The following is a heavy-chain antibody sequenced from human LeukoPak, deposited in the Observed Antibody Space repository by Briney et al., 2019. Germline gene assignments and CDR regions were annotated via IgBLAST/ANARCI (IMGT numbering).Heavy chain of an antibody. D-gene: IGHD3-3*01. Sequence: GGSLRLSCAASGFTFNKHWMNSVRQSPGKGLEWVANIKEDIDKNHVESVRGRFTISRDNAENSLYLQMNSLRVEDTAVYYCARESGRFRFDSWGQGTLVTVSS. J-gene: IGHJ5*01. CDR2: IKEDIDK. V-gene: IGHV3-7*01. CDR3: ARESGRFRFDS. CDR1: GFTFNKHW.